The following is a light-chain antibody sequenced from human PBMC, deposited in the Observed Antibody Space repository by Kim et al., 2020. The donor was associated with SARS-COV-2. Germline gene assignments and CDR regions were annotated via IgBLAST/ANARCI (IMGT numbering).Light chain of an antibody. CDR2: GKN. CDR3: NSRDSSGNFVV. V-gene: IGLV3-19*01. CDR1: SLRSYY. Sequence: AMGQTVRITCQGHSLRSYYASWYQQKPGQAPVLVIYGKNNRPSGIPDRFSGSSSGNTASLTITGAQAEDEADYYCNSRDSSGNFVVFGGGTQLTVL. J-gene: IGLJ2*01.